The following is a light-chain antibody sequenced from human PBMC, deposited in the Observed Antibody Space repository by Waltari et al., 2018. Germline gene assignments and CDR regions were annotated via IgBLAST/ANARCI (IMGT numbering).Light chain of an antibody. CDR1: KSVLYSSHNKNY. Sequence: DIVMTQYPDSLAVSLGERAPINCKSTKSVLYSSHNKNYLGWFQQKPGKLPKLLIYLASTRESGVPDRFSGSGSVTDFTLTISSLQTEDVAVYYCQQYYSIPYTFGQGTKLEIK. CDR2: LAS. CDR3: QQYYSIPYT. V-gene: IGKV4-1*01. J-gene: IGKJ2*01.